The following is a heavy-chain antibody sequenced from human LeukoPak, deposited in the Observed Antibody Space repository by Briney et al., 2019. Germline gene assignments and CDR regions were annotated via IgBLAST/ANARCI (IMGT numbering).Heavy chain of an antibody. D-gene: IGHD3-10*01. CDR2: IKQDGSET. J-gene: IGHJ4*02. CDR3: ATDISLWFGESNFNY. Sequence: GGSLRLSCAASGFTFNRYWMSWVRQAPGKGPEWVANIKQDGSETYYVDSVKGRFTISRDNAKNSLYLQVNSLRAEDTAVYYCATDISLWFGESNFNYWGQGTLVTVSS. CDR1: GFTFNRYW. V-gene: IGHV3-7*01.